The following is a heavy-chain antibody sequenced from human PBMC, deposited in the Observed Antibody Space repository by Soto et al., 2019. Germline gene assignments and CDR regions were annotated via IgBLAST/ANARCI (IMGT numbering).Heavy chain of an antibody. V-gene: IGHV3-53*01. CDR1: DFTVSGNS. CDR2: IYIAGST. J-gene: IGHJ6*02. Sequence: PGGSLRLSCAASDFTVSGNSVSWVRQAPGKGLEWVSVIYIAGSTYYADSVKGRFTISRDNSKNTLNLQMNNLRAEDTAVYYCARDNVDLSVVACTRSVIGMDVWGQGTTVTVSS. CDR3: ARDNVDLSVVACTRSVIGMDV. D-gene: IGHD6-19*01.